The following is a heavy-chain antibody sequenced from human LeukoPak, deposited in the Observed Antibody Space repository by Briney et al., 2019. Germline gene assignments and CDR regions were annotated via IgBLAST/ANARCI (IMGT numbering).Heavy chain of an antibody. CDR3: ARDGRSLSYFDY. CDR1: GFTFSSYS. CDR2: ISSSSSYI. J-gene: IGHJ4*02. Sequence: GGSLRLSCAASGFTFSSYSMNWVRKAPGKGLEWVSSISSSSSYIYYADSVKGRFTISRDNAKNSLYLQMNSLRAEDTAVYYCARDGRSLSYFDYWGQGTLVTVSS. D-gene: IGHD1-26*01. V-gene: IGHV3-21*01.